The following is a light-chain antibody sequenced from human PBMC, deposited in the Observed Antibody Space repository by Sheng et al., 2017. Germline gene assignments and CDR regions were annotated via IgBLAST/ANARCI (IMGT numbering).Light chain of an antibody. Sequence: EIVLTQSPGTLSLSPGERATLSCRASQSVSSSYLAWYQQKPGQAPRRLIYGASSRATGIPDRFSGSGSGTDFTLTISRLEPEDFAVYYCQQRYFRGTFGGGTKVEIK. CDR3: QQRYFRGT. CDR1: QSVSSSY. J-gene: IGKJ4*01. V-gene: IGKV3-20*01. CDR2: GAS.